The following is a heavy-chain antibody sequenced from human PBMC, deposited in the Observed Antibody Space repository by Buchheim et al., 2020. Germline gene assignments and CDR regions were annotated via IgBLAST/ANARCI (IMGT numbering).Heavy chain of an antibody. D-gene: IGHD6-25*01. CDR2: MNPNSGNT. CDR3: ARGLNTLAARFKGRKITLDY. Sequence: QVQLVQSGAEVKKPGASVKVSCKASGYTFTSYDINWVRQATGQGLEWMGWMNPNSGNTGYAQKFQGRVTMTRNTSISTAYMELGSLRSEDTAVYYCARGLNTLAARFKGRKITLDYWGQGTL. J-gene: IGHJ4*02. CDR1: GYTFTSYD. V-gene: IGHV1-8*01.